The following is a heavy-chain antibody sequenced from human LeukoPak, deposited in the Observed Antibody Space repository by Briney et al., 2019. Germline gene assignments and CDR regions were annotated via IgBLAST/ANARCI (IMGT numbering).Heavy chain of an antibody. CDR2: IYYSGST. Sequence: PSETLSLTCTVSGGSICSYYWSWIRQPPGKGLEWIGYIYYSGSTNYNPSLKSRVTISVDTSKNQFSLKLSSVTAADTAVYYCARGYTASVGHFDYWGQGTLVTVSS. D-gene: IGHD1-14*01. J-gene: IGHJ4*02. CDR3: ARGYTASVGHFDY. CDR1: GGSICSYY. V-gene: IGHV4-59*01.